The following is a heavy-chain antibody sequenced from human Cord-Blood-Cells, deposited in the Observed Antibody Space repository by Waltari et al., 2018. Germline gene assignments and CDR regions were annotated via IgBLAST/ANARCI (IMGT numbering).Heavy chain of an antibody. J-gene: IGHJ4*02. D-gene: IGHD3-10*01. CDR2: ISYDGSNK. CDR1: GFTFISYA. Sequence: QVQLVESGGGVVQPGRPLTLSWSASGFTFISYAMHWVRQAPGKGLEWVAVISYDGSNKYYADSVKGRFTISRDNSKNTLYLQMNSLRAEDTAVYYCARDRGVYWGQGTLVTVSS. CDR3: ARDRGVY. V-gene: IGHV3-30-3*01.